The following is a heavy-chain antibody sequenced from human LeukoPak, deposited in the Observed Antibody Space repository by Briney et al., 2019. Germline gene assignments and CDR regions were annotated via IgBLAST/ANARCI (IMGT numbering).Heavy chain of an antibody. CDR2: TSSSDAGK. CDR1: GFTFSSYA. V-gene: IGHV3-23*01. D-gene: IGHD2-15*01. Sequence: GGSLRLSCAASGFTFSSYAMHWVRQAPGKGLEWVSATSSSDAGKYYADSVRGRFTISRDNSRNTMYLQMNSLRVEDAAVYYCAKAPVTSCRGAFCYPFDSWGQGTLVTVSS. J-gene: IGHJ4*02. CDR3: AKAPVTSCRGAFCYPFDS.